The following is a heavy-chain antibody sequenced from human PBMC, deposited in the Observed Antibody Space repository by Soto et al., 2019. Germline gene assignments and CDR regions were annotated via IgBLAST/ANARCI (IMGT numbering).Heavy chain of an antibody. CDR1: GGSISSSSYY. V-gene: IGHV4-39*01. J-gene: IGHJ4*02. D-gene: IGHD3-9*01. CDR2: IYYSGST. CDR3: ARRERYYDILTGYSWNGYFDY. Sequence: PSETLSLTCTVSGGSISSSSYYWGWIRQTPGKGLEWIGSIYYSGSTYYNPSLKSRVTISVDTSKNQFSLKLSSVTAADTAVYYCARRERYYDILTGYSWNGYFDYWGQGTLVTVSS.